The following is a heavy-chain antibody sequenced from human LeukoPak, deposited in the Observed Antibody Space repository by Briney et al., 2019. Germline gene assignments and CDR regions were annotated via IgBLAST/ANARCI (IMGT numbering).Heavy chain of an antibody. CDR1: GFTFSSYA. Sequence: GGSLRLPCAASGFTFSSYAMHWVRQAPGKGLEWVAVISYDGSNKYYADSVKGRFTISRDNSKNTLYLQMNSLRAEDTAVYYCATLNSPNPSYYYYYMDVWGKGTTVTVSS. CDR2: ISYDGSNK. CDR3: ATLNSPNPSYYYYYMDV. V-gene: IGHV3-30*01. D-gene: IGHD4-11*01. J-gene: IGHJ6*03.